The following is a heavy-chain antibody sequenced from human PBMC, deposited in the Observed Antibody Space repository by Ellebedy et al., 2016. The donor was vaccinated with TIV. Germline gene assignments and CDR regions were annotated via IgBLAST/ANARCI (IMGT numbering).Heavy chain of an antibody. CDR3: ARENSNDWFWDY. V-gene: IGHV4-59*13. D-gene: IGHD3-9*01. J-gene: IGHJ4*02. CDR1: GGAISSFY. Sequence: SETLSLXCTVSGGAISSFYWTWIRQSPGKGLEWIGYIQNSGTTNYNPSLKSRVTISVDASKNQFSLKLSSMTAADTAVYYCARENSNDWFWDYWGQGTLVTVSS. CDR2: IQNSGTT.